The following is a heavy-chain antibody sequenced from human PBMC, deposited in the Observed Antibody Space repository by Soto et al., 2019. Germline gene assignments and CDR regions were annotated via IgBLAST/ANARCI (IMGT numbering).Heavy chain of an antibody. V-gene: IGHV4-59*01. D-gene: IGHD3-10*01. CDR3: ARVKASYYYGSGSYYFRLWSAYYGMDL. J-gene: IGHJ6*02. Sequence: SDTLSLTCTVSGGSISSYYWSWIRQPPGKGLEWIGYIYYSGSTNYNPSLKSRVTISVDTSKNQFSLKLSSVTAADTAVYYCARVKASYYYGSGSYYFRLWSAYYGMDLWFQGRRFTVSS. CDR2: IYYSGST. CDR1: GGSISSYY.